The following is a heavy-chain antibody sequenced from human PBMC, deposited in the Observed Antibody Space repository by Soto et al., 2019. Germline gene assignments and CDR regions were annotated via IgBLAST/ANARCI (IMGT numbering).Heavy chain of an antibody. J-gene: IGHJ4*02. CDR3: AREDSIIIPAVSDF. CDR1: GLYFNNYG. CDR2: VRKSEYT. Sequence: LSCAVYGLYFNNYGHNSVRQAPGKGVEWASSVRKSEYTYCSDSVKGRFTISRDNAKNSVSLQMNSLRAEDTAVYYCAREDSIIIPAVSDFWGQRPLVTSP. D-gene: IGHD2-2*01. V-gene: IGHV3-21*01.